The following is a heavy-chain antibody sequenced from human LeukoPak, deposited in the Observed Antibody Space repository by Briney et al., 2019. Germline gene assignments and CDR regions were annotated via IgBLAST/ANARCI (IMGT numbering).Heavy chain of an antibody. V-gene: IGHV3-7*03. J-gene: IGHJ4*02. Sequence: PGGSLRLSCAASGFTFSSYWMSWVRQAPGKGLEWVANIKQDGSEKYYVDSVKGRFTISRDNAKNSLYLQMNSLRAEDTAVYYCAKDFPYQLYYDSSGLSDYWGQGTLVTVSS. CDR2: IKQDGSEK. CDR1: GFTFSSYW. CDR3: AKDFPYQLYYDSSGLSDY. D-gene: IGHD3-22*01.